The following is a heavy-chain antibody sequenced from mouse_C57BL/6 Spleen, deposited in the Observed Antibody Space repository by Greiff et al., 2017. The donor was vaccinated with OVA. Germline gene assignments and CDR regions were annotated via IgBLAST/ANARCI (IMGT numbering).Heavy chain of an antibody. CDR1: GFTFSSYA. CDR2: ISSGGDYI. D-gene: IGHD1-1*01. CDR3: TRGPHYYGSDYYAMDY. V-gene: IGHV5-9-1*02. J-gene: IGHJ4*01. Sequence: EVQLVESGEGLVKPGGSLKLSCAASGFTFSSYAMSWVRQTPEKRLEWVAYISSGGDYIYYADTVKGRFTISRDNARNTLYLQMSSLKSEDTAMYDCTRGPHYYGSDYYAMDYWGQGTSVTVSS.